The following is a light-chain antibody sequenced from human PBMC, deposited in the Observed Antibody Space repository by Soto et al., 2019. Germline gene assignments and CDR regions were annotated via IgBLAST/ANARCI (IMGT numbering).Light chain of an antibody. V-gene: IGLV4-69*01. CDR1: SGHSSYA. J-gene: IGLJ2*01. CDR2: LNSDGSH. Sequence: QAVVTQSPSASASLGASVKLTCTLSSGHSSYAIAWHQQQPEKGPRYLMKLNSDGSHSKGDGIPDRFSGSSSGAERYLTISNLQSEDEADYYCQTWGTGIPVVFGGGTKLTVL. CDR3: QTWGTGIPVV.